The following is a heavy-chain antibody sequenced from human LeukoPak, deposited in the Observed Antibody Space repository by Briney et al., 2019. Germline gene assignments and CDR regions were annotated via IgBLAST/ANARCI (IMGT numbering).Heavy chain of an antibody. J-gene: IGHJ6*03. D-gene: IGHD3-10*01. CDR3: ARDYYASGTYPSSDYYMDV. Sequence: SETLSLTCAVSGGSISSINWWSWVRQAPGKGLEWIGEICHSGSTIYNPSLKSRATISVDKSQSQFSLKLTSVTAADTAVYFCARDYYASGTYPSSDYYMDVWGKGTTVTISS. CDR2: ICHSGST. V-gene: IGHV4-4*02. CDR1: GGSISSINW.